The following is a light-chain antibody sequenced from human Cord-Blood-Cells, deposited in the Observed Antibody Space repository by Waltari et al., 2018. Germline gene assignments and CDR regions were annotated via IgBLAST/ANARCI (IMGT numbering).Light chain of an antibody. CDR3: QQYNSYSPT. V-gene: IGKV1-5*01. CDR2: DAS. CDR1: QSISSW. Sequence: DIQMTQSPSTLSASVGDRVTITCRASQSISSWLAWYQQKPGKAPNLLIYDASSLESGVPSRFSGSGFGTEFTLTISSLQPDDFATYYCQQYNSYSPTFGQGTKVEIK. J-gene: IGKJ1*01.